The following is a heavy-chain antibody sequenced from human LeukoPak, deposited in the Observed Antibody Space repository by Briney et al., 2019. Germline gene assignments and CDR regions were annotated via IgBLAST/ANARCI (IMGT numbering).Heavy chain of an antibody. CDR3: ACYGIAPPY. CDR1: GFTFSSYW. J-gene: IGHJ4*02. Sequence: GGSLRLSCAASGFTFSSYWMHWVRQAPGKGLVWVSHINNGGSSTSYADSVKGRFTISRDNAKNTLYLQMNSLRTEDTAVYYCACYGIAPPYWGQGTLVTVSS. V-gene: IGHV3-74*01. CDR2: INNGGSST. D-gene: IGHD2-15*01.